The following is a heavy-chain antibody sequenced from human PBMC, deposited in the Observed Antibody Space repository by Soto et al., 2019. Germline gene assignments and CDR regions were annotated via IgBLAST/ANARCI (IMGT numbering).Heavy chain of an antibody. J-gene: IGHJ4*02. D-gene: IGHD5-18*01. CDR2: ISGSGNSI. CDR3: ARGIDSATTRTAPDS. CDR1: AFTFRSYT. Sequence: GGSLRLSCAASAFTFRSYTMSWVRQAPGKGLEWVSSISGSGNSIYYADSVKGRFTISRDNAENSLYLQMSSLRAEDTAVYYCARGIDSATTRTAPDSWGQGTLVTVSS. V-gene: IGHV3-21*06.